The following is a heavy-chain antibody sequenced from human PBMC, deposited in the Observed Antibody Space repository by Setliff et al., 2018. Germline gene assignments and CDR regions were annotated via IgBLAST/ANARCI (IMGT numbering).Heavy chain of an antibody. J-gene: IGHJ6*03. CDR2: IFPADADT. CDR3: ARLLNGYNSYDYYYMDV. V-gene: IGHV5-51*01. CDR1: RDSFTNYW. Sequence: RGESLKISCKESRDSFTNYWIIWVRQVPGKGLEWMGMIFPADADTRYNPSFKGQVTISADKSISTAYLQWSSLKASDSAMYYCARLLNGYNSYDYYYMDVWGKGTTVTVSS. D-gene: IGHD5-12*01.